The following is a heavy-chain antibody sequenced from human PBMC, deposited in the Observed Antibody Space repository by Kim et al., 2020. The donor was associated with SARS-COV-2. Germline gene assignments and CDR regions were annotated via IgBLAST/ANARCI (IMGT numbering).Heavy chain of an antibody. D-gene: IGHD5-12*01. V-gene: IGHV3-23*01. CDR3: AKDRDGYNLGFDS. Sequence: GGSLRLSCAASGFTFSRYVMSWVRQAPGKGLEWVSAISGSGDSTSYADSVKGRFTISRDNSKNTLSLQMNSLRPEDTAVYYCAKDRDGYNLGFDSWGQGT. J-gene: IGHJ4*02. CDR1: GFTFSRYV. CDR2: ISGSGDST.